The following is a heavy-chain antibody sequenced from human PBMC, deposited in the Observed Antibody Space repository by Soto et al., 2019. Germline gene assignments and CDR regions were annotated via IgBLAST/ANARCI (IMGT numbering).Heavy chain of an antibody. V-gene: IGHV3-23*01. CDR2: ISGSGGST. J-gene: IGHJ4*02. Sequence: GGSLRLSCAASGFTFSSYAMSWVRQAPGKGPEWVSAISGSGGSTYYADSVKGRFTISRDNSKNTLYLQMNSLRAEDTAVYYCAKDRIGSSWSLFDYWGQGTLVTVSS. CDR3: AKDRIGSSWSLFDY. D-gene: IGHD6-13*01. CDR1: GFTFSSYA.